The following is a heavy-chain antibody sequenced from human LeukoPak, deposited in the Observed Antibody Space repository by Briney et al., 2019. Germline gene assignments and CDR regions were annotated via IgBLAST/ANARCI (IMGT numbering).Heavy chain of an antibody. CDR3: ARGTYSSGWYPDYFDY. J-gene: IGHJ4*02. CDR1: GFTFSDYW. V-gene: IGHV3-7*03. D-gene: IGHD6-19*01. Sequence: GGSLRLSCVASGFTFSDYWMSWVRQAPGKGLEWVANIKRDGSDKYYADSMRGRFTISRDNAKDSLYLQMNSLRAEDTAVYFCARGTYSSGWYPDYFDYWGQGTLVTVPS. CDR2: IKRDGSDK.